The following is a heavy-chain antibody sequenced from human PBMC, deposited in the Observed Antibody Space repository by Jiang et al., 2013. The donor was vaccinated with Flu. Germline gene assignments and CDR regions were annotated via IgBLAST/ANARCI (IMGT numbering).Heavy chain of an antibody. CDR3: ARRMSLVQKPYFDY. J-gene: IGHJ4*02. V-gene: IGHV5-51*01. D-gene: IGHD6-6*01. Sequence: RQMPGKGLEWMGIIYPGDSDTRYSPSFQGQVTISADKSISTAYLQWSSLKASDTAMYYCARRMSLVQKPYFDYWGQGTLVTVSS. CDR2: IYPGDSDT.